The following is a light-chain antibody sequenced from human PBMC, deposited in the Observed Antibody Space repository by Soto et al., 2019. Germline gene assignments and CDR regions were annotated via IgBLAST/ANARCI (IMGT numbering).Light chain of an antibody. CDR1: QSVRSSY. V-gene: IGKV3-20*01. Sequence: VLTQSPGTLSLSPGERATLSCRASQSVRSSYLAWYQQKPGQAPRLLIYGGSNRATSIPDRFSGSGSGTDFTLTISRLEPEDSAVYFCQQYDWSPMYTFGQGTKLEIK. CDR3: QQYDWSPMYT. J-gene: IGKJ2*01. CDR2: GGS.